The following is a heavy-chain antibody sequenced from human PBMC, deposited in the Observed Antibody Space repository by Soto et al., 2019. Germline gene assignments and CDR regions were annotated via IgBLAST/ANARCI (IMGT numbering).Heavy chain of an antibody. Sequence: QVELVQSGAEVKKPGSSVKVSCKASGDTFDTYGFNWVRQAPGEGLEWMGVIIPIFETADYAQKFQVRVSITADKSTSTAYMELSSLTSEDTAVYYCARGSIHFADSSGHAFDSWGQGTLISVTS. CDR2: IIPIFETA. J-gene: IGHJ4*02. D-gene: IGHD3-22*01. CDR3: ARGSIHFADSSGHAFDS. CDR1: GDTFDTYG. V-gene: IGHV1-69*06.